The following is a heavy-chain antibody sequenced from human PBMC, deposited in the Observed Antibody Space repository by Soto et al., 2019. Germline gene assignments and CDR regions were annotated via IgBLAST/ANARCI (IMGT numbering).Heavy chain of an antibody. CDR1: GFTFSSYA. CDR3: AKDGDYGDLYYFDY. J-gene: IGHJ4*02. Sequence: EVQLLESGGGLVQPGGSLRLSCAASGFTFSSYAMSWVRQAPGKGLEWVSTISGSGGTTYYADSVKGRFTISRDNSKNTLYLQMNSLRAEDTAVYYCAKDGDYGDLYYFDYWGQGTLVTVSS. CDR2: ISGSGGTT. V-gene: IGHV3-23*01. D-gene: IGHD4-17*01.